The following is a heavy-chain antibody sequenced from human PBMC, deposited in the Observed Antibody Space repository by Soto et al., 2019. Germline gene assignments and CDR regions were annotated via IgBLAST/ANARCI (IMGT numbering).Heavy chain of an antibody. CDR1: GFIFSTYA. Sequence: GGSLRLSGTASGFIFSTYAISWVRQAPGKALEWVSAISGDGSRTYYADSVKGRFTISRENSQNTLYLQMNSLRAEDTAIYYCAKDPVHSGRHDSRGPGTLVPVSS. CDR3: AKDPVHSGRHDS. CDR2: ISGDGSRT. D-gene: IGHD3-10*01. J-gene: IGHJ4*02. V-gene: IGHV3-23*01.